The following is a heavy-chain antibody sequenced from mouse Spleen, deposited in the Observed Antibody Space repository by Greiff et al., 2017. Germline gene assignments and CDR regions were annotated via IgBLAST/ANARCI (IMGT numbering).Heavy chain of an antibody. J-gene: IGHJ3*01. D-gene: IGHD1-1*01. V-gene: IGHV1-19*01. CDR2: INPFNGGT. Sequence: EVQLQESGPVLVKPGASVKMSCKASGYTFTDYYMNWVKQSHGKSLEWIGVINPFNGGTSYNQKFKGKATLTVDKSSSTAYMELNSLTSEDSAVYYCARSLYSSLFAYWGQGTLVTVSA. CDR3: ARSLYSSLFAY. CDR1: GYTFTDYY.